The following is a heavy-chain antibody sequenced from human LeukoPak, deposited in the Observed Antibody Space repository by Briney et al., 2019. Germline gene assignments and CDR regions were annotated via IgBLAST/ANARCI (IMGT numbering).Heavy chain of an antibody. D-gene: IGHD2-15*01. J-gene: IGHJ4*02. V-gene: IGHV3-23*01. Sequence: HPGGSLRLSCAASGFTFSSYAMSWVRQAPGKGLEWVSAISGSGGSTYYADSVKGRFTISRDNSKNTLYLQMNSLRAEDTAVCYCAKDPPLYCSGGSCRLFDYWGQGTLVTVSS. CDR2: ISGSGGST. CDR3: AKDPPLYCSGGSCRLFDY. CDR1: GFTFSSYA.